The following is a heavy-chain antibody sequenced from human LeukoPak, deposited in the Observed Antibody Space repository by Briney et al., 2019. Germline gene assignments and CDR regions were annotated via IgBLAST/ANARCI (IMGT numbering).Heavy chain of an antibody. CDR3: ARAYGSGSSYHPDY. Sequence: GASVKVSCKASGYSFTAYYIHWVRQAPGQGLEYMGWINPNSGGTNSSQRFHDRVTLTRDTSISTAFMEVTSLTSDDTAVYYCARAYGSGSSYHPDYWGQGTLVTVSS. CDR1: GYSFTAYY. CDR2: INPNSGGT. J-gene: IGHJ4*02. V-gene: IGHV1-2*02. D-gene: IGHD3-10*01.